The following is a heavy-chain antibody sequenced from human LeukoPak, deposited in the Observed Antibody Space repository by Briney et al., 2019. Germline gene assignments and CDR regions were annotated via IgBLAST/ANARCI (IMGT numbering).Heavy chain of an antibody. CDR3: ARDGFYSNYAGLFDY. J-gene: IGHJ4*02. Sequence: GGSLRLSCAASGFTFSSYWMSWVRQAPGKGLEWVANIKQDGSEKYYVDSVKVRFTISRDNAKNSLYLQMNSLRAEDTAVYYCARDGFYSNYAGLFDYWGQGTLVTVSS. D-gene: IGHD4-11*01. CDR1: GFTFSSYW. V-gene: IGHV3-7*01. CDR2: IKQDGSEK.